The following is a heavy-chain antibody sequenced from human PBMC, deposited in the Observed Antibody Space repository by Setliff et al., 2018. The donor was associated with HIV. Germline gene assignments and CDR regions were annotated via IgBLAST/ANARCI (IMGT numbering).Heavy chain of an antibody. V-gene: IGHV7-4-1*02. CDR2: INTVTGNP. Sequence: ASVKVSCKASGHTFNSYGINWVRQAPGQGLEWMGWINTVTGNPTYAQGFTGRFVFSLDTSVSTAYLQISSLKAEDSAVYYCARRMEMTPIGYWGQGTLVTVSS. D-gene: IGHD2-15*01. CDR3: ARRMEMTPIGY. J-gene: IGHJ4*02. CDR1: GHTFNSYG.